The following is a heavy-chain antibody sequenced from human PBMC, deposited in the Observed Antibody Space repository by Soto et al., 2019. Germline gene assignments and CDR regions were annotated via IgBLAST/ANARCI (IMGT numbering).Heavy chain of an antibody. Sequence: HPGGSLRLSCAASGFTFSSYAMSWVRQAPGKGLEWVSAISGSGGSTYYADSVKGRFTISRDNSKNTLYLQMNSLRAEDTAVHYCAKDQTIAVAAAYFDYWGQGTLVTVS. V-gene: IGHV3-23*01. CDR1: GFTFSSYA. CDR3: AKDQTIAVAAAYFDY. D-gene: IGHD6-19*01. J-gene: IGHJ4*02. CDR2: ISGSGGST.